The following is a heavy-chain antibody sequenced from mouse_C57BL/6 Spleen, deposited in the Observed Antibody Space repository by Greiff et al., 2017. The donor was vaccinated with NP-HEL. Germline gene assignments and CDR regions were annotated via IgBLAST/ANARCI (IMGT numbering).Heavy chain of an antibody. CDR1: GFTFSDYG. J-gene: IGHJ2*01. Sequence: EVHLVESGGGLVKPGGSLKLSCAASGFTFSDYGMHWVRQAPEKGLEWVAYISSGSSTIYYADTVKGRFTISRDNAKNTLFLQMTSLRSEDTAMYYCARGYDYDVGGFDYWGQGTTLTVSS. CDR3: ARGYDYDVGGFDY. V-gene: IGHV5-17*01. CDR2: ISSGSSTI. D-gene: IGHD2-4*01.